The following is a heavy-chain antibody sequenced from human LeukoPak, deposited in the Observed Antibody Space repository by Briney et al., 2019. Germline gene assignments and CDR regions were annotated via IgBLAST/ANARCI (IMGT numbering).Heavy chain of an antibody. J-gene: IGHJ5*02. V-gene: IGHV4-34*01. CDR3: ARGRGESGSYYWSRWFDP. Sequence: SETLSLTCAVYGGSFSGYYWSWIRQPPGKGLEWIGEINHSGSTNYNPSLKSRVTISVDTSKNQFSLKLSSVTAADTAVYYCARGRGESGSYYWSRWFDPWGQGTLVTVPS. CDR2: INHSGST. CDR1: GGSFSGYY. D-gene: IGHD1-26*01.